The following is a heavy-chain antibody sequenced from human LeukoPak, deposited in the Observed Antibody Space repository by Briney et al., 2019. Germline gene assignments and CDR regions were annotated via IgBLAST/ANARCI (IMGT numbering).Heavy chain of an antibody. CDR3: VKGSGTNDYGMDT. D-gene: IGHD3-10*01. CDR1: GFTFNRCG. V-gene: IGHV3-30*18. Sequence: GRSLRLSCAASGFTFNRCGMHWVRQAPGKGLDRVAVIVYDGSHQYYTDSVKGRFTISRDNSKNTVFLQMDSLRAEDTGVYYCVKGSGTNDYGMDTWGQGTTVTVPS. CDR2: IVYDGSHQ. J-gene: IGHJ6*02.